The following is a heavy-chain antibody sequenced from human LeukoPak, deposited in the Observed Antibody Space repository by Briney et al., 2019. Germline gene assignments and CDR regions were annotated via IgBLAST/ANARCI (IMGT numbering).Heavy chain of an antibody. D-gene: IGHD6-13*01. CDR2: IKQEGSAR. Sequence: GGSLRLSCVASGFSFSSYWMSWVRQTPGKGLEWVANIKQEGSARYYVDSVTGRFTISRDNAMNSLYLQMNSLRVEDTAVYYCARDPGIAAAGTVGYFDSWGQGILVTGSS. V-gene: IGHV3-7*01. CDR3: ARDPGIAAAGTVGYFDS. J-gene: IGHJ4*02. CDR1: GFSFSSYW.